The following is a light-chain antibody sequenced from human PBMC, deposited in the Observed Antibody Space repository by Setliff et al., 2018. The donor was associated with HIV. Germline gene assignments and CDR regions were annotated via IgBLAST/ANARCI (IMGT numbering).Light chain of an antibody. Sequence: QSVLTQPPSVSGAPGQRVTISCTGSTSNIGAGYDVHWYQQPPGTAPKVLIYGNTNRPSGVPDRFSGYKSGTSASLAITGLQAEDEADYYCQSYDSSLRGSVFGRGT. CDR2: GNT. CDR3: QSYDSSLRGSV. V-gene: IGLV1-40*01. J-gene: IGLJ1*01. CDR1: TSNIGAGYD.